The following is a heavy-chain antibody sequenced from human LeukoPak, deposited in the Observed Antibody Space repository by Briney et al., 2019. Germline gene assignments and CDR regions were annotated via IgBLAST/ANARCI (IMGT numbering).Heavy chain of an antibody. J-gene: IGHJ6*03. D-gene: IGHD4-11*01. CDR2: IFYSGST. V-gene: IGHV4-39*01. CDR3: ASRLQERDYYYYMDV. CDR1: GGSISSSSHY. Sequence: SETLSLTCTVSGGSISSSSHYWVWIRQPPGKGLEWIGSIFYSGSTYYNPSLKSRVTISVDTSKNQFSLKLSSVTAADTAVYYCASRLQERDYYYYMDVWGKGTTVTVSS.